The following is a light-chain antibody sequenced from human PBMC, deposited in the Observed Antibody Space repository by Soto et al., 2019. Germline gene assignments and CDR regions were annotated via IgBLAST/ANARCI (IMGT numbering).Light chain of an antibody. CDR2: DAS. J-gene: IGKJ1*01. V-gene: IGKV1-5*01. CDR1: QSISSW. CDR3: QQYNSYWT. Sequence: DIQMTQSPSTLSASVGDRVTITCRASQSISSWLAWYQQKPGKAPKLLIYDASSLESGVPSRFSGSGSGTEFTLTLSSLQPDDFATYYCQQYNSYWTFGQGTQVQI.